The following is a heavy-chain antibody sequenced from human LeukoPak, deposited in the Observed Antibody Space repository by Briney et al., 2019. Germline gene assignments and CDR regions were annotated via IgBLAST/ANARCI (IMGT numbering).Heavy chain of an antibody. Sequence: PGGSLRLSCAASGFTFSGYALNWVRQAPGKGLEWVSAIVGSGGITYYADSVKGRFTISRDNSKNTLYLQMNSLRAEDTAVYYCAKAGYSYDHWGQGTLVTVSS. V-gene: IGHV3-23*01. CDR3: AKAGYSYDH. CDR2: IVGSGGIT. D-gene: IGHD5-18*01. J-gene: IGHJ4*02. CDR1: GFTFSGYA.